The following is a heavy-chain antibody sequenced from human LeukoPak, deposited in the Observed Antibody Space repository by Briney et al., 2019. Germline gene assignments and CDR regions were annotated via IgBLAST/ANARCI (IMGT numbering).Heavy chain of an antibody. Sequence: SVKVSCKASGGTFSSYAISWVRQAPGQGLEWMGGIIPIFGTANYAQKFQGRVTITADESTSTAHMELSSLRSEDTAVYYCARLLEEAYHYGMDVWGKGTTVTVSS. CDR2: IIPIFGTA. D-gene: IGHD2-15*01. CDR3: ARLLEEAYHYGMDV. V-gene: IGHV1-69*01. CDR1: GGTFSSYA. J-gene: IGHJ6*04.